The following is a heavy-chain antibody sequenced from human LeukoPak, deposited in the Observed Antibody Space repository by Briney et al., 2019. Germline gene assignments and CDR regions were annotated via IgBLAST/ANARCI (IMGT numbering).Heavy chain of an antibody. CDR1: GFTVSSYS. V-gene: IGHV3-66*01. CDR2: FSSGGST. CDR3: ARGRPCDY. J-gene: IGHJ4*02. Sequence: GGSLRLSCAASGFTVSSYSMSWVRQAPGKGLEWVSVFSSGGSTYYADSVKGRFTVSRDNSNNALYLQMNSLIAEDSAVYFCARGRPCDYWGQGTLVTVSS.